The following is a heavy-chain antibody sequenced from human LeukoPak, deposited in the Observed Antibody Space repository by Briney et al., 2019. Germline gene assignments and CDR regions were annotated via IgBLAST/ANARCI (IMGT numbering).Heavy chain of an antibody. J-gene: IGHJ6*03. Sequence: PGGSLRLSCAPSGFTFSDFAMSWVRQAPGKGLESVAAISGSAGATHYADSVKGRFTISRDNSKNTLYLHMSSLRAEDTAVYFCAKDSCLRTNPSCYGSAENYHYYYMDVWGKGTTVAVSS. CDR1: GFTFSDFA. CDR2: ISGSAGAT. CDR3: AKDSCLRTNPSCYGSAENYHYYYMDV. D-gene: IGHD2-2*01. V-gene: IGHV3-23*01.